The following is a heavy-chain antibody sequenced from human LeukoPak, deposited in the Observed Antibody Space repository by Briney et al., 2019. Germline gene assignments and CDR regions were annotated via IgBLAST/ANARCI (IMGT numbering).Heavy chain of an antibody. V-gene: IGHV3-21*01. CDR2: ISSSSSYI. CDR3: ARGRVGIAVAGIDY. D-gene: IGHD6-19*01. Sequence: GGSLRLYCAASGFTFSSYSMNLVRQAPGKGLEWVSSISSSSSYIYYADSVKGRFTISIDNAKNSLYLQMNSLRAEDTAVYYCARGRVGIAVAGIDYWGQGTLVTVSS. J-gene: IGHJ4*02. CDR1: GFTFSSYS.